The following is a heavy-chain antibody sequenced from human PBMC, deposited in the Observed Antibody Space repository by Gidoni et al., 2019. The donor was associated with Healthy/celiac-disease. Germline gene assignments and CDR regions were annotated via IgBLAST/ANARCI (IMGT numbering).Heavy chain of an antibody. J-gene: IGHJ2*01. V-gene: IGHV3-33*01. D-gene: IGHD3-22*01. Sequence: QVQLVESGGGVVQPGRSLRLSCAASGFTFSRYGLHWVRQAPGKGLEWVAVIWYDGSNKYYADSVKGRFTISRDNSKNTLYLQMNSLRAEDTAVYYCARDPTYYYDSSGYYLSWYFDLWGRGTLVTVSS. CDR3: ARDPTYYYDSSGYYLSWYFDL. CDR1: GFTFSRYG. CDR2: IWYDGSNK.